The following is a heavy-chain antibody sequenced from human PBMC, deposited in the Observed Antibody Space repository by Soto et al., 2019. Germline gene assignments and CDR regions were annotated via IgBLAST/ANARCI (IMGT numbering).Heavy chain of an antibody. J-gene: IGHJ4*02. D-gene: IGHD1-1*01. CDR3: ARGRYGDY. Sequence: QVHLVQSGAEVRKPGASVKVSCKGSGYTFTTYGITWVRQAPGQGLEWMGWISAHNGNTNYAQKLQGRVTVTRDTSTSTAYMELRNLRYDDTAVYYCARGRYGDYWGQGALVTVSS. CDR1: GYTFTTYG. CDR2: ISAHNGNT. V-gene: IGHV1-18*01.